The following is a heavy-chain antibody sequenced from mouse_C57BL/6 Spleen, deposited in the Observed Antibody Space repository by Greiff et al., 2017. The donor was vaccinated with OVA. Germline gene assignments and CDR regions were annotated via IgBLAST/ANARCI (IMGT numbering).Heavy chain of an antibody. CDR1: GYTFPDYE. V-gene: IGHV1-15*01. J-gene: IGHJ2*01. CDR2: LDPETGGT. CDR3: TRGLYYVDY. D-gene: IGHD3-3*01. Sequence: QVQLKQSGAELVRPGASVTLSCKASGYTFPDYEMHWVKQTPVHGLEWIGALDPETGGTAYNQKFKGKAILTADTSSSTAYMELRSLTSEDSAVYYCTRGLYYVDYWGQGTTLTVSA.